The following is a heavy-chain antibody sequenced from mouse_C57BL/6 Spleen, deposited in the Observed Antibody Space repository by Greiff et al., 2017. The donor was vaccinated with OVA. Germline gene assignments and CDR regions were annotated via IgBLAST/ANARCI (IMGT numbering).Heavy chain of an antibody. J-gene: IGHJ2*01. D-gene: IGHD2-4*01. CDR1: GFTFSDYG. Sequence: EVKLMESGGGLVKPGGSLKLSCAASGFTFSDYGMHWVRQAPEKGLEWVAYISSGSSTIYYADTVKGRFTLTRDNAKTTLFLQLTSLRSEDAAMYCCARDDYDGGYFDYWGQGTTLTVSS. CDR2: ISSGSSTI. CDR3: ARDDYDGGYFDY. V-gene: IGHV5-17*01.